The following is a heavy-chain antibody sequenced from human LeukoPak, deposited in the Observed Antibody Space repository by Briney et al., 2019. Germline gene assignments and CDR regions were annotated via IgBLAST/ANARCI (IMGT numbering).Heavy chain of an antibody. J-gene: IGHJ3*02. CDR3: ANEYYYGSGSYYIVDAFDI. CDR2: ISGSGGST. Sequence: PGGSLRLSCAASGFTFSTYAMSWVRQAPGKGLEWVSAISGSGGSTYYADSVKGRFTISRDNSKNTLHLQMNSLRAEDTAVYYCANEYYYGSGSYYIVDAFDIWGQGTMVTVSS. D-gene: IGHD3-10*01. CDR1: GFTFSTYA. V-gene: IGHV3-23*01.